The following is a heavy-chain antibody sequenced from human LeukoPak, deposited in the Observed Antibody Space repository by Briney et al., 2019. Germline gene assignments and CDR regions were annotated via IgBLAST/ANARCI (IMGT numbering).Heavy chain of an antibody. J-gene: IGHJ4*02. Sequence: SETLSLTCDVNGGSLSGSYWSWIRQSPEKGLEWIGEINQSGNSNYNPSLKSRVTISVDTSKNQFSLKLSSVTAADTAVYYCARDKGSGYFDYWGQGTLVTVSS. CDR2: INQSGNS. CDR3: ARDKGSGYFDY. CDR1: GGSLSGSY. D-gene: IGHD3-10*01. V-gene: IGHV4-34*01.